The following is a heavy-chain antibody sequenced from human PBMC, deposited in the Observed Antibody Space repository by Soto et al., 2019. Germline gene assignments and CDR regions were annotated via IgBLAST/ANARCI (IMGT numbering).Heavy chain of an antibody. CDR3: ARRQYIVGAPGYGMDV. CDR1: GYSFTSYW. CDR2: IYPGDSDT. D-gene: IGHD1-26*01. J-gene: IGHJ6*02. Sequence: LKISCKGSGYSFTSYWIGWVRQMPGKGLEWMGIIYPGDSDTRYSPSFQGQVTISADKSISTAYLQWSSLKASDTAMYYCARRQYIVGAPGYGMDVWGQGTTVTVSS. V-gene: IGHV5-51*01.